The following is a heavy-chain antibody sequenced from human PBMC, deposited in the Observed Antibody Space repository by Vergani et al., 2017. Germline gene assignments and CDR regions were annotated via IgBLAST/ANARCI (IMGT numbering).Heavy chain of an antibody. CDR1: GFTFSSYD. V-gene: IGHV3-30*18. J-gene: IGHJ4*02. CDR3: AKGGLVRGVISNY. Sequence: QVQLVESGGDVVQPGRSLRLSCAASGFTFSSYDMHWVRQAPGKGLEWVAVISYDGSNKYYADSVKGRFTISRDNSKNTLYLQMNSLRAEDTAVYYCAKGGLVRGVISNYWGQGTLVTVSS. D-gene: IGHD3-10*01. CDR2: ISYDGSNK.